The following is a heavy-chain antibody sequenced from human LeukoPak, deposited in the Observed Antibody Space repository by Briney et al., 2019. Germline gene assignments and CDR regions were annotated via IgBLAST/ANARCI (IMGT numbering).Heavy chain of an antibody. J-gene: IGHJ5*02. CDR2: INPSGGST. D-gene: IGHD2-2*01. CDR3: ARAGHGVPAAIGLDP. Sequence: GASVTVSCKASGYTFTSYYMHWVRQAPGQGLEWMGIINPSGGSTSYAQKFQGRVTMTRDMYTSTVYMELSSLRSEDTAVYYCARAGHGVPAAIGLDPWGQGTLVTVSS. CDR1: GYTFTSYY. V-gene: IGHV1-46*01.